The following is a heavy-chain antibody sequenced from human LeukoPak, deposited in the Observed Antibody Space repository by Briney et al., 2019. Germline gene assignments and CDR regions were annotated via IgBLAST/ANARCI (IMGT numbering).Heavy chain of an antibody. CDR1: GYTFTSYY. V-gene: IGHV1-46*01. CDR3: ASLAGGNSESSDAFDI. D-gene: IGHD4-23*01. J-gene: IGHJ3*02. Sequence: GASVKVSCKASGYTFTSYYMDWVRQAPGQGLEWMGIINPSGGSTSYAQKFQGRVTMTRDMSTSTVYMELSSLRSEDTAVYYCASLAGGNSESSDAFDIWGQGTMVTVSS. CDR2: INPSGGST.